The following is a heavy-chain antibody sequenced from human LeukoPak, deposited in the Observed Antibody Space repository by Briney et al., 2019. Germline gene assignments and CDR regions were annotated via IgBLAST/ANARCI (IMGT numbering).Heavy chain of an antibody. D-gene: IGHD3-22*01. CDR1: GFTFSNAW. CDR2: IKSKTDGGKT. V-gene: IGHV3-15*01. CDR3: TTEKFTYYYDSSGYSRPDAFDI. Sequence: GGSLRLSCAASGFTFSNAWMSWVRQAPGKGLEWVGRIKSKTDGGKTDYAAPVKGRFTISRDDSKNTLYLQMNSLKTEDTAVYYCTTEKFTYYYDSSGYSRPDAFDIWGQGTMVTVSS. J-gene: IGHJ3*02.